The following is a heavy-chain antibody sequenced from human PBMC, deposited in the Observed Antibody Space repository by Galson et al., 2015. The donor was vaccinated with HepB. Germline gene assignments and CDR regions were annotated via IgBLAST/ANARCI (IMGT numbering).Heavy chain of an antibody. CDR1: GGSISSGSYY. CDR2: IYTSGST. D-gene: IGHD1-7*01. Sequence: TLSLTCTVSGGSISSGSYYWSWIRQPAGKGLEWIGRIYTSGSTNYNPSLKSRVTMSVDTSKNQFSLKLSSVTAADTAVYYCARAFYMSWNYRVEAFDIWGQGTMVTVSS. CDR3: ARAFYMSWNYRVEAFDI. V-gene: IGHV4-61*02. J-gene: IGHJ3*02.